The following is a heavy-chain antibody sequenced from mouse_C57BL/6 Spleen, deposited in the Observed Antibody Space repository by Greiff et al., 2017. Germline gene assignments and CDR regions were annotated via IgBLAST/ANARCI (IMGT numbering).Heavy chain of an antibody. J-gene: IGHJ1*03. CDR3: AKTGGHGGYTGWYLDV. CDR2: INPDSSTT. Sequence: CEASGIDFSSYWMSWVRRAPVNGLEWIGEINPDSSTTTYAPSLKDKFIISRDNAKNTLYLQMSKVRSEDTALDYWAKTGGHGGYTGWYLDVWGTGTTVTVSS. V-gene: IGHV4-1*01. CDR1: GIDFSSYW. D-gene: IGHD1-1*02.